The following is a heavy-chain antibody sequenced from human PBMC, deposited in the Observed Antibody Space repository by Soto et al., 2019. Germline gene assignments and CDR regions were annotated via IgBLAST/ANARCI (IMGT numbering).Heavy chain of an antibody. J-gene: IGHJ4*02. Sequence: QVQLQESGPGLVKPSENLSLTCSVSGASSRSYSCSWIRQPPGNGLEWIGYIHSSGNTNYSPSLNSRVSVSVDTSKNHLSLKLSSVNAADTAVYYCARQGEYCSTTSCYGNDYWGQGTLVIVSS. D-gene: IGHD2-2*01. V-gene: IGHV4-59*08. CDR3: ARQGEYCSTTSCYGNDY. CDR2: IHSSGNT. CDR1: GASSRSYS.